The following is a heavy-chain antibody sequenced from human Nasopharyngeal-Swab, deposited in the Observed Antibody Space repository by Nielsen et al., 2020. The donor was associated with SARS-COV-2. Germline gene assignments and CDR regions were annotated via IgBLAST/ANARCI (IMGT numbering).Heavy chain of an antibody. J-gene: IGHJ4*02. V-gene: IGHV3-33*01. Sequence: GGSLRLSCAASGFTFSSYGMHWVRQAPGKGLEWVAVIWYDGSNKYYADSVKGRFTISRDNSKNTLYLQMNSLSAEDTAVYYCARDAGGSGGGYWGQGTLVTVSS. CDR2: IWYDGSNK. D-gene: IGHD3-16*01. CDR1: GFTFSSYG. CDR3: ARDAGGSGGGY.